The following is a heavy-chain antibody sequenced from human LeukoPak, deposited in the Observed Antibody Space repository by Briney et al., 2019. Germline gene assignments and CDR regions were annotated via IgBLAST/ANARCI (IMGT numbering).Heavy chain of an antibody. CDR2: IYYSGST. CDR3: AREVGTYYDFWSGSRNWFDP. D-gene: IGHD3-3*01. CDR1: GGSISSGDYY. Sequence: SETLSLTCTVSGGSISSGDYYWSWIRQPPGKGLEWIGYIYYSGSTYYNPSLKSRVTISVDTSKNQFSLKLSSVTAADTAVYYCAREVGTYYDFWSGSRNWFDPWGQGTLATVSS. V-gene: IGHV4-30-4*08. J-gene: IGHJ5*02.